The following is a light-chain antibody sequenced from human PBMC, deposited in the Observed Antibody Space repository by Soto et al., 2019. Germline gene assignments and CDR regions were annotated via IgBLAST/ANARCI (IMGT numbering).Light chain of an antibody. CDR3: CSYAGSSYV. J-gene: IGLJ1*01. V-gene: IGLV2-23*02. Sequence: ALTQPASVSGSPGQSITISCTGTSSDVGSYNLVSWYQQHPGKAPKLMIYEVSKRPSGVSSRFSGSKSGNTASLTISGLQAEDEADYYCCSYAGSSYVFGTGTKVTVL. CDR1: SSDVGSYNL. CDR2: EVS.